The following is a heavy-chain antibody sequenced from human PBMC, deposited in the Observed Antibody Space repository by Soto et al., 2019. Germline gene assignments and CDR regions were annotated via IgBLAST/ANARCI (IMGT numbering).Heavy chain of an antibody. Sequence: SETLSLTCSVSGAPIRSGGYYWSWLRQSPGKGLEWIGHIYYTGSTFYSPSLKSRLTISLDTSKNQFSLDLRSVTAADTAMYYCARIEMASIKWGRGTLVTVSS. V-gene: IGHV4-31*03. CDR2: IYYTGST. CDR3: ARIEMASIK. J-gene: IGHJ4*02. CDR1: GAPIRSGGYY.